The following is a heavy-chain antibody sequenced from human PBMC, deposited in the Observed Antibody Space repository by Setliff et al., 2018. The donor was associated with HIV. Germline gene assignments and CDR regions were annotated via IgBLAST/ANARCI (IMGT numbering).Heavy chain of an antibody. CDR1: GGPFRGYC. Sequence: PSETLSLTCAVYGGPFRGYCWSWIRQPPGKGLEWIGEINHSGRTKYNPSLKSRVTTSVDTSKNQFSLRRSSVTAADTAVYYCVRVSCSSWYSIPRNYYYSMDVWGEGTTVTVSS. CDR2: INHSGRT. D-gene: IGHD6-13*01. V-gene: IGHV4-34*01. J-gene: IGHJ6*03. CDR3: VRVSCSSWYSIPRNYYYSMDV.